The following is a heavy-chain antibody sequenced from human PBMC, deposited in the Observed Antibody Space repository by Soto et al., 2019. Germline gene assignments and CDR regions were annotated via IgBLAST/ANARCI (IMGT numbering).Heavy chain of an antibody. V-gene: IGHV6-1*01. Sequence: SQTLSLPCAISGDSVSSNSAACNWIRQSPSRGLEWLGRTYYRSKWYNDYAVSVKSRITINPDTSKNQFSLQLNAVTPEDTAVYYCARSRVAEVVVRGVIIRLASDYYYYGMDVWGQGTTVTVSS. D-gene: IGHD3-10*01. CDR1: GDSVSSNSAA. J-gene: IGHJ6*02. CDR2: TYYRSKWYN. CDR3: ARSRVAEVVVRGVIIRLASDYYYYGMDV.